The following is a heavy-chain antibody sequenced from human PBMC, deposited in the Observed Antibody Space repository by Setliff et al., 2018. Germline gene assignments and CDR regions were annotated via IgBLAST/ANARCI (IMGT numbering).Heavy chain of an antibody. CDR3: VRGRIRGICSGPHCTYDPFDI. D-gene: IGHD2-15*01. CDR2: LYDSGTS. Sequence: KTSETLSLTCTVSGGSISSSSYYWGWVRQPPGQGLEWIGTLYDSGTSYYNPSLKSRVTISVDTSKNQFSLILSSLTAADTAVYYCVRGRIRGICSGPHCTYDPFDIWGQGTTVTVSS. V-gene: IGHV4-39*07. CDR1: GGSISSSSYY. J-gene: IGHJ3*02.